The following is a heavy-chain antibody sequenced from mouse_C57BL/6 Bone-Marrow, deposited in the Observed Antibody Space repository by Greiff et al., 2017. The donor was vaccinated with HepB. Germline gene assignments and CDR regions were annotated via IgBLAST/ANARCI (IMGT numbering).Heavy chain of an antibody. Sequence: EVNVVESEGGLVQPGSSMKLSCTASGFTFSDYYMAWVRQVPEKGLEWVANINYDGSSTYYLDSLKSRFIISRDNAKNILYLQMSSLKSEDTATYYCARGPGFAYWGQGTLVTVSA. V-gene: IGHV5-16*01. CDR1: GFTFSDYY. CDR3: ARGPGFAY. CDR2: INYDGSST. J-gene: IGHJ3*01.